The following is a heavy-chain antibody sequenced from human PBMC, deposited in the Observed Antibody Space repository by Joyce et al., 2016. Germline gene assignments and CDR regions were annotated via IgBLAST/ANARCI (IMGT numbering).Heavy chain of an antibody. D-gene: IGHD3-3*01. CDR2: IIPMFAKA. CDR3: AVYTDFSSGPNWFDP. J-gene: IGHJ5*02. V-gene: IGHV1-69*12. Sequence: QVHLVQSGAEAKKPGSSVKVSCKASGDTFNNYAFSWVRQAPGQGPEWMGGIIPMFAKANYAQNFHRRVTFTADESTSTAYMELSSLRSEYTAVYYCAVYTDFSSGPNWFDPWGQGTLVTVSS. CDR1: GDTFNNYA.